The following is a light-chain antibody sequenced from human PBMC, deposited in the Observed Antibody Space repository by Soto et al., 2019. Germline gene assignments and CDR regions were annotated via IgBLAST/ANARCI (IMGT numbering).Light chain of an antibody. Sequence: EIVLTQSPATLSLSPGERVTLSCRASQSVSRDLAWYQQKPGQAPRLLIYDASNRATGIPARFSGSGSGTDFTLTVSSLEPEDSAVYYCQHRSTFGPGTTVDIK. CDR2: DAS. CDR1: QSVSRD. CDR3: QHRST. J-gene: IGKJ3*01. V-gene: IGKV3-11*01.